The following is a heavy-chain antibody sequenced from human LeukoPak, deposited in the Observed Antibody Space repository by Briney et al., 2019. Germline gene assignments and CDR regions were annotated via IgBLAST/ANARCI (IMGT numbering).Heavy chain of an antibody. J-gene: IGHJ4*02. CDR1: GDSISSYY. CDR2: IYTSGGT. V-gene: IGHV4-4*09. Sequence: SETLSLTCTVSGDSISSYYWSWIRQPPGKGREWIGYIYTSGGTNYIPSLKGRVTISIDTSKNRFSLKLSSVTAADSAVYYCARLTRLSTSPDRYYLDYWGQGTLVTVSS. CDR3: ARLTRLSTSPDRYYLDY. D-gene: IGHD6-6*01.